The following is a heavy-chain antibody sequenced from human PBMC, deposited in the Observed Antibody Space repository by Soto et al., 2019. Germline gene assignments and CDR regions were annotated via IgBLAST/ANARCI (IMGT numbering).Heavy chain of an antibody. CDR1: GFTFSSYP. Sequence: EVQLLESGGDLVQPGGSLRLSCAASGFTFSSYPMTWVRQAPGKGLEWVSTTGSSGSDTYYADSVKGRFTISRDNSKNTLSLQMNSLRVEDTAVYFCAKYCDKSGWKPLDYWGQGTLVTVSS. J-gene: IGHJ4*02. V-gene: IGHV3-23*01. D-gene: IGHD6-19*01. CDR2: TGSSGSDT. CDR3: AKYCDKSGWKPLDY.